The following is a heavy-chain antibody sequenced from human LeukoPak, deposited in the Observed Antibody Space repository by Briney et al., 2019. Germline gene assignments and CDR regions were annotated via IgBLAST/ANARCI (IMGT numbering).Heavy chain of an antibody. CDR2: IYTSGST. CDR3: ARGHCSGGSCYSDALDI. V-gene: IGHV4-4*07. J-gene: IGHJ3*02. Sequence: SETLSLTCTVSGVSIRSYFWSLIRQPAGKGLEWIGRIYTSGSTNYNPSLKSPVTMSVDTSKNQFSLKLSSVTAADTAVYYCARGHCSGGSCYSDALDIWGQGTMVTLSS. CDR1: GVSIRSYF. D-gene: IGHD2-15*01.